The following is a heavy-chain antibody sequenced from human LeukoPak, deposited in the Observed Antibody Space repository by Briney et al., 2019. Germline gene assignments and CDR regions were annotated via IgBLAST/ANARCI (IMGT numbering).Heavy chain of an antibody. CDR2: IKSKTDGGTT. V-gene: IGHV3-15*01. J-gene: IGHJ4*02. CDR1: GFTFSNAW. CDR3: ARHDSSGPIDY. Sequence: GGSLRLSCAASGFTFSNAWMSWVRQAPGKGLEWVGRIKSKTDGGTTDYAAPVKGRFTISRDDSKNTLYLQMDSLRAEDTSVYYCARHDSSGPIDYWGQGTLVTVSS. D-gene: IGHD3-22*01.